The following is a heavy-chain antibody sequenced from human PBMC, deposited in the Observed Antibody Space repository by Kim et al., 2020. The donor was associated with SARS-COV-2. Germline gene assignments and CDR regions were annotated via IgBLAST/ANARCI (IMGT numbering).Heavy chain of an antibody. D-gene: IGHD3-9*01. V-gene: IGHV3-23*01. CDR3: AKDRLVRYYEILTGHKEGDI. J-gene: IGHJ3*02. Sequence: RFTISRDNSKNTLYLQMNSLRAEDTAVYYCAKDRLVRYYEILTGHKEGDIWGQGTMVTVSS.